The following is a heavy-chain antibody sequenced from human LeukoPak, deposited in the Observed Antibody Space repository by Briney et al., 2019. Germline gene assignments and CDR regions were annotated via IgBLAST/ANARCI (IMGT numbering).Heavy chain of an antibody. CDR1: GYSFNGYF. CDR3: ARDRESYYDSSGYWNAFDI. V-gene: IGHV1-2*02. CDR2: INPNSGGT. J-gene: IGHJ3*02. Sequence: ASVKVSCKASGYSFNGYFMHWVRQAPGEGLEWMGGINPNSGGTNYAQKFQGRVTMTRDTSITTVYMELSRLRSDDTAVYYCARDRESYYDSSGYWNAFDIWGQGTMVTVSS. D-gene: IGHD3-22*01.